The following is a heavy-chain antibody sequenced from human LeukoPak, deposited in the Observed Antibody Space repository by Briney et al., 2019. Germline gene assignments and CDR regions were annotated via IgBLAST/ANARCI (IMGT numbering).Heavy chain of an antibody. V-gene: IGHV3-15*01. CDR3: TTDAVTAWGY. Sequence: GGSLRLSCAASGFTFSNAWMSWVRQAPGKGLEWVGRIKSKTDGGTTDYAAPMRGRFTISRDDSKNTLYLQMNSLTIEDTALYYCTTDAVTAWGYWGQGTLVTVSS. J-gene: IGHJ4*02. D-gene: IGHD1-26*01. CDR2: IKSKTDGGTT. CDR1: GFTFSNAW.